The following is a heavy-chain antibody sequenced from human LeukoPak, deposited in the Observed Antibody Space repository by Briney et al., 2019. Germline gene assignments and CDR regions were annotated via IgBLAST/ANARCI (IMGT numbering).Heavy chain of an antibody. J-gene: IGHJ3*01. D-gene: IGHD6-19*01. CDR1: SYSFTELS. CDR3: ATNLGIAVAGGAFDL. Sequence: GASVKVSCKVSSYSFTELSMHWVRQAPGKGLEWMGGFDPEDGKTIYAQRLQGRVTMTEDTSTDTAYMQLRSLISEDSAVYYCATNLGIAVAGGAFDLWGQGTVVTVSS. V-gene: IGHV1-24*01. CDR2: FDPEDGKT.